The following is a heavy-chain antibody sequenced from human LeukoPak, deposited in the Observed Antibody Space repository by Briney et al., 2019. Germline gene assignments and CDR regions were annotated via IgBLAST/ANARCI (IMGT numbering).Heavy chain of an antibody. CDR3: VRDFSLTRLERPFDS. CDR1: GFAFSAYW. J-gene: IGHJ4*02. Sequence: GSLRLSCAASGFAFSAYWMTWVRQAPGKGLEWVANINQDGSEKYYVDSVKGRFTISKDNAKNSLYLQMNSLRAEDTAVYYRVRDFSLTRLERPFDSWGQGALVTVSS. V-gene: IGHV3-7*01. D-gene: IGHD1-1*01. CDR2: INQDGSEK.